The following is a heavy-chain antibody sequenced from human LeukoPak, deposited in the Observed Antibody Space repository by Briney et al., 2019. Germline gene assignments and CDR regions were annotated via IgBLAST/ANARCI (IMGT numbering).Heavy chain of an antibody. D-gene: IGHD3-10*01. CDR1: QFTFNNNA. V-gene: IGHV3-23*01. CDR2: LSGDSSSI. CDR3: TRFRGSGSSTLYSFDY. Sequence: GGSLRLSCAASQFTFNNNAMSWVRQAPGKGLEWVSGLSGDSSSIYYAASVKGRFTISRDNSKNMLYLQMNSLRAEDTAVYYCTRFRGSGSSTLYSFDYRGQGTLVTVSS. J-gene: IGHJ4*02.